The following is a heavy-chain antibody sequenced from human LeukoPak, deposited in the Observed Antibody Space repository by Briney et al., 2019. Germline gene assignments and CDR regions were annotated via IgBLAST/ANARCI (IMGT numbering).Heavy chain of an antibody. CDR3: ARSAYGGNPHYLFDP. CDR2: IYPGESDT. J-gene: IGHJ5*02. V-gene: IGHV5-51*01. Sequence: GESLKIPCKCSGYRFSTYWIGWAGHMPGKGLDWMGIIYPGESDTRYSPSFQGQVTISADKSSNTAYLQWTSLKASDTAMYCCARSAYGGNPHYLFDPWGQGTLVTVSS. CDR1: GYRFSTYW. D-gene: IGHD4-23*01.